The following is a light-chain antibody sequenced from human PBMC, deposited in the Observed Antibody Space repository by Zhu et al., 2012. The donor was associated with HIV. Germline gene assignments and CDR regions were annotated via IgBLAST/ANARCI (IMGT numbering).Light chain of an antibody. V-gene: IGKV1-39*01. CDR1: QTVGQY. Sequence: DIQLTQSPSTLSASVGDRVTITCRASQTVGQYLHWYQQKSGKAPKLLIYGTSNLQGGVPSRFSGSGFATDFTLTISSLQPEDFATYYCLQSYTIPYTFGQGTNLEIK. J-gene: IGKJ2*01. CDR2: GTS. CDR3: LQSYTIPYT.